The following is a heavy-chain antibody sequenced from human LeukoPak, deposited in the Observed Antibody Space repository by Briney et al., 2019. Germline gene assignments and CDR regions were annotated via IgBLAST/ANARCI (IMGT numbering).Heavy chain of an antibody. D-gene: IGHD3-10*01. CDR3: AKRNTMVRGGPCFDY. CDR2: IFGADKNTT. J-gene: IGHJ4*02. CDR1: GFLFSSYA. Sequence: GGSLRLSCAASGFLFSSYAMNWVRQAPGKGLEWVSIIFGADKNTTYYADSVKGRFTVSRDNSKNTLDLQMTDLRPEDTAIYYCAKRNTMVRGGPCFDYWGQGILVAVSS. V-gene: IGHV3-23*01.